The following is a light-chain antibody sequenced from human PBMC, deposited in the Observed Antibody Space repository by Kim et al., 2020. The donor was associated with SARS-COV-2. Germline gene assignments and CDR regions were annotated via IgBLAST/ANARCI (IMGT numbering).Light chain of an antibody. CDR3: QAWDSSTPYV. J-gene: IGLJ1*01. CDR1: ELGDKY. Sequence: SYELTQPPSVSVSPGQTASITCSGDELGDKYVFWYQQKPGQSPVLVIYQDSKRPSGIPERFSGSNSGNTATLTISGTQAMDEADYYCQAWDSSTPYVFGTGTKVTVL. V-gene: IGLV3-1*01. CDR2: QDS.